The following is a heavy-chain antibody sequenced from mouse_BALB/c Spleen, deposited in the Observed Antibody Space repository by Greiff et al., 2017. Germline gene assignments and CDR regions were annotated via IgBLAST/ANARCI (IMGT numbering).Heavy chain of an antibody. V-gene: IGHV2-9*02. CDR3: AREGSRRDAMDY. Sequence: VKLVESGPGLVAPSQSLSITCTVSGFSLTSYGVHWVRQPPGKGLEWLGVIWAGGSTNNNSALMSRLSISKDNSKSQVFLKMNSLQTDDTAMYYCAREGSRRDAMDYWGQGTSVTVSS. J-gene: IGHJ4*01. CDR2: IWAGGST. CDR1: GFSLTSYG. D-gene: IGHD1-3*01.